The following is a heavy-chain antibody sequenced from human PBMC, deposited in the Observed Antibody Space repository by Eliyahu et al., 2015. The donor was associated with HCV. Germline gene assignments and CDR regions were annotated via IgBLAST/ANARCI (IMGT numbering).Heavy chain of an antibody. D-gene: IGHD2-15*01. Sequence: QVQLVQSGAEVKKPGSSVKVSCKASGGTFSSYAISWVRQAPGQGLEWMGRIIPILGIANYAQKFQGRVTITADKSTSTAYMELSSLRSEDTAVYYCARDPVVVAAVDYYYGMDVWGQGTTVTVSS. J-gene: IGHJ6*02. CDR2: IIPILGIA. CDR3: ARDPVVVAAVDYYYGMDV. V-gene: IGHV1-69*04. CDR1: GGTFSSYA.